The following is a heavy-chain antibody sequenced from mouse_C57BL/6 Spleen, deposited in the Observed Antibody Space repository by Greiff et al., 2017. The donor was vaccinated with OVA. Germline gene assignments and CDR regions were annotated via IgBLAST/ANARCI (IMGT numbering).Heavy chain of an antibody. CDR3: ARDSGRGWFAY. V-gene: IGHV5-4*01. Sequence: EVKLMESGGGLVKPGGSLKLSCAASGFTFSSYAMSWVRQTPEKRLEWVATISDGGSYTYYPDNVKGRFTISRDNAKNNLYLQMSHLKSEDTAMYYCARDSGRGWFAYWGQGTLVTVSA. J-gene: IGHJ3*01. D-gene: IGHD3-2*02. CDR1: GFTFSSYA. CDR2: ISDGGSYT.